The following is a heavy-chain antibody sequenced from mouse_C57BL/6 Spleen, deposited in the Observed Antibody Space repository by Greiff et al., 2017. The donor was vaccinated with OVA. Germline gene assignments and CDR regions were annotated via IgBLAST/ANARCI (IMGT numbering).Heavy chain of an antibody. V-gene: IGHV5-17*01. J-gene: IGHJ4*01. Sequence: EVKLVESGGGLVKPGGSLKLSCAASGFTFSDYGMHWVRQAPEKGLEWVAYISSGSSTIYYADTVKGRFTISRDNAKNTLFLQMTSLRSEDTAMYYCARGGNYYDYDGYAMDYWGQGTSVTVSS. CDR3: ARGGNYYDYDGYAMDY. D-gene: IGHD2-4*01. CDR1: GFTFSDYG. CDR2: ISSGSSTI.